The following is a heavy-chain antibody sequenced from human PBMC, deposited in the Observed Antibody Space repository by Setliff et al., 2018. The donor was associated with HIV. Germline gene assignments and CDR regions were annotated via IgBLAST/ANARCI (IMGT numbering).Heavy chain of an antibody. D-gene: IGHD3-22*01. V-gene: IGHV3-74*01. CDR2: INSDGSNT. CDR1: GFTFSSYW. Sequence: GESLRLSCAASGFTFSSYWMHWVRQAPGKGLVWVSRINSDGSNTDYADSVKGRFTISRDNAKNTLYLQMNSLRAEDTAVYYCARDYDSSGYVDYWGQGTPVTVSS. J-gene: IGHJ4*02. CDR3: ARDYDSSGYVDY.